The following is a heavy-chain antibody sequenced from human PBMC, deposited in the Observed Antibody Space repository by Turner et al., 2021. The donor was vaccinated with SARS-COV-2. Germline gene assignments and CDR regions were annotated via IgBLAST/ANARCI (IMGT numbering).Heavy chain of an antibody. V-gene: IGHV1-24*01. CDR1: GYTLTEFS. Sequence: QVQLVQSGAEVKKPGASVKVSCKVSGYTLTEFSMHWVRQAPGKGLEWMGAFDPEYGETIYAQKFQGRVSMTEDTSTDTAYMELSSLRSEDTAVYYCATVPVVPAAIGYYYYYGMDVWGQGTTVTVSS. CDR3: ATVPVVPAAIGYYYYYGMDV. J-gene: IGHJ6*02. CDR2: FDPEYGET. D-gene: IGHD2-2*02.